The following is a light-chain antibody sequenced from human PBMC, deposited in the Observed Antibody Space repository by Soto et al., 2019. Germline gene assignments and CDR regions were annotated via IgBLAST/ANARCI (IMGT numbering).Light chain of an antibody. V-gene: IGLV2-23*02. CDR2: EVS. J-gene: IGLJ1*01. CDR1: SSDVGSYNL. CDR3: CSYAGSSTSV. Sequence: QSALTQPASVSGSPGQSITISCTGTSSDVGSYNLVSWYQQHPGKAPKLMIYEVSKRPSGVSNRFSGSESGNTASLTISGLQAEDEADYYCCSYAGSSTSVVGTGTKLTVL.